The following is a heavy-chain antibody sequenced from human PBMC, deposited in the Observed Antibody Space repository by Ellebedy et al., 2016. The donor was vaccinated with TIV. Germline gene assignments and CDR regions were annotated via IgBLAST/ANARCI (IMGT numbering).Heavy chain of an antibody. Sequence: MPSETLSLTCTVSGGSITSGTYYWGWIRQPPAKGLEWIGSVYYSGTTYYNPSLKSRVPISVDTSKKQFSLNLSSVTAADMAVYYCARHIEVAGRVDYWGQGTLVTVSS. CDR3: ARHIEVAGRVDY. CDR2: VYYSGTT. J-gene: IGHJ4*02. D-gene: IGHD6-19*01. V-gene: IGHV4-39*01. CDR1: GGSITSGTYY.